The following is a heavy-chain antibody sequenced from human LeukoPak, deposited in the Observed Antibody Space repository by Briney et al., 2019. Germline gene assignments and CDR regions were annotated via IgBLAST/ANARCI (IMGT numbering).Heavy chain of an antibody. Sequence: GGSLRLSCAASGFTFSTYWMSWVRQAPGKGLEWVANIRQDGIEKYYVDSVKGRFTISRDNSKNTLYLQMNSLRAEDTAVYYCAKDRRIALGPAPPSRMDVWGQGTTVTVSS. CDR3: AKDRRIALGPAPPSRMDV. CDR2: IRQDGIEK. V-gene: IGHV3-7*01. D-gene: IGHD1-26*01. CDR1: GFTFSTYW. J-gene: IGHJ6*02.